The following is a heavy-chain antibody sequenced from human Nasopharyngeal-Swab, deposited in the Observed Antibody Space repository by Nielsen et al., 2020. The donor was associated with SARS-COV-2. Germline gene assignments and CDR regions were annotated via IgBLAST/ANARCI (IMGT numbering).Heavy chain of an antibody. CDR2: INAGNDNT. V-gene: IGHV1-3*01. D-gene: IGHD4-17*01. CDR1: GYSFTSYA. CDR3: ASSDPNYGDYAYY. J-gene: IGHJ4*02. Sequence: ASVQVSCKASGYSFTSYAMHWVRQAPGQRIEWMGWINAGNDNTRYSPKFQGRLTITRDTSASTAYMELSSLRYEDTAVYYCASSDPNYGDYAYYWGQGTLVTVSS.